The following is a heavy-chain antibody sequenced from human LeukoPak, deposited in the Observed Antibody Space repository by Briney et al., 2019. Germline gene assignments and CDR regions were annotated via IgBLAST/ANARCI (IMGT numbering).Heavy chain of an antibody. CDR2: TYYRSKWYN. CDR3: ARGRRRSSSWYYYYYGMDV. V-gene: IGHV6-1*01. CDR1: GDSVSSNSAA. Sequence: SQTRSLTCAISGDSVSSNSAARNWIRQSPSRGLEWLGRTYYRSKWYNDYAVSVKSRITINPDTSKNQFSLQLNSVTPEDTAVYYCARGRRRSSSWYYYYYGMDVWGQGTTVTVSS. D-gene: IGHD6-13*01. J-gene: IGHJ6*02.